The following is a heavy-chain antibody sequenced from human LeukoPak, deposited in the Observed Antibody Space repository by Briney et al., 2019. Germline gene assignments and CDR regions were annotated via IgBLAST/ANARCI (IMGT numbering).Heavy chain of an antibody. CDR3: AKSPNRDY. Sequence: PGGSLRLSCAASGFTFSSYSMNWVRQAPGKGLEWVSSISTSSSYIYYADSVKGRFTISRDNAKNTLYLQMNSLRAEDTAVYYCAKSPNRDYWGQGTLVTVSS. V-gene: IGHV3-21*01. CDR2: ISTSSSYI. J-gene: IGHJ4*02. D-gene: IGHD4/OR15-4a*01. CDR1: GFTFSSYS.